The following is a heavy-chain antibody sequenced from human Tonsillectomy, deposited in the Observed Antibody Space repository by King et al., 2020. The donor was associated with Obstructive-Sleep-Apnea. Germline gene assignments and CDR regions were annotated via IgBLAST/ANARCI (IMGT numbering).Heavy chain of an antibody. Sequence: VQLVQSGAEVKKPGESLKISCKGSGYSFTSYWIGWVRQMPGKGLEWMGIIYPGDSDTRYSPSVQGQVTLSADKSISTAYLPWSSLKASDTAMYYCARQGEVDTAMVSPIDYWGQGTLVTVSS. CDR1: GYSFTSYW. CDR2: IYPGDSDT. J-gene: IGHJ4*02. CDR3: ARQGEVDTAMVSPIDY. D-gene: IGHD5-18*01. V-gene: IGHV5-51*01.